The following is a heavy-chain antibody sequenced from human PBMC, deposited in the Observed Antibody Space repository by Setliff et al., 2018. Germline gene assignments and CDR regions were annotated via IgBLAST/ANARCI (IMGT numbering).Heavy chain of an antibody. Sequence: PSETLSLTCSVSGGSMSRSNYYWGWIRQSPGKELEWIGSVYYYSGVTYYNPSLKSRVTIFVDTSKNQFSLNLNSVTAADTGVYYCASCRYQVPYDYWGQGILVTVSS. CDR1: GGSMSRSNYY. D-gene: IGHD2-2*01. V-gene: IGHV4-39*01. J-gene: IGHJ4*02. CDR3: ASCRYQVPYDY. CDR2: VYYYSGVT.